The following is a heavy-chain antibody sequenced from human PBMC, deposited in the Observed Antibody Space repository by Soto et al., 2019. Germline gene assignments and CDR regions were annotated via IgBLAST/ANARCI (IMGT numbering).Heavy chain of an antibody. Sequence: GGSLRLSCAASGFTFSSYAMSWVRQAPGKGLEWVSAISGSGGSTYYADSVKGRFTISRDNSKNTLYLQMNSLRAEDTAVYYCAKYGGAHFRFFELFPTSAGPKMYYYYGMDVWGQGTTVTVSS. V-gene: IGHV3-23*01. CDR3: AKYGGAHFRFFELFPTSAGPKMYYYYGMDV. D-gene: IGHD3-3*01. CDR2: ISGSGGST. CDR1: GFTFSSYA. J-gene: IGHJ6*02.